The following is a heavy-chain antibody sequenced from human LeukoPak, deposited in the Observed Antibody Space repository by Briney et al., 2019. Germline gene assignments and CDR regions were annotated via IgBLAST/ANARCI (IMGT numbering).Heavy chain of an antibody. CDR3: ARHYDFLV. CDR2: IYHSGST. J-gene: IGHJ6*02. V-gene: IGHV4-30-2*03. Sequence: SQTLSLTCAVSGDSVSSGGYSWSWIRQPPGKGLEWIGYIYHSGSTYYNPSLKSRVTISVDTSKNQFSLKLTSVTAADTAVYYCARHYDFLVWGQGTMVTVSS. D-gene: IGHD3-3*01. CDR1: GDSVSSGGYS.